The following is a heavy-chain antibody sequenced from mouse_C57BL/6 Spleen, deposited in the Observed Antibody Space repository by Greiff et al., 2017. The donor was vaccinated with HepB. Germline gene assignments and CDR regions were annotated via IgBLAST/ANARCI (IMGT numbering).Heavy chain of an antibody. V-gene: IGHV1-81*01. Sequence: QVQLQQSGAELARPGASVKLSCKASGYTFTSYGISWVKQRTGQGLEWIGEIYPRSGNTYYNEKFKGKATLTADKSSSTAYMELRSLTSEDSAVYFCASLYYYGSIHYFDYWGQGTTLTVSS. J-gene: IGHJ2*01. CDR2: IYPRSGNT. D-gene: IGHD1-1*01. CDR1: GYTFTSYG. CDR3: ASLYYYGSIHYFDY.